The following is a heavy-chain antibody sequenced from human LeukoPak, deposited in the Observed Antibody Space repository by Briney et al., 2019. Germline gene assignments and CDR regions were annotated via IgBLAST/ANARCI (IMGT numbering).Heavy chain of an antibody. V-gene: IGHV4-39*02. CDR2: IHYNGST. CDR1: GGSISSSSYY. D-gene: IGHD4-17*01. J-gene: IGHJ4*02. CDR3: AREDGGDYAYTLDY. Sequence: SETLSLTCTVSGGSISSSSYYWGWIRQPPGKGLEWIGGIHYNGSTYYNPSLKSRVTISVDTSKNQFSVKLSSVTAADTAVYYCAREDGGDYAYTLDYWGQGTLVTVSS.